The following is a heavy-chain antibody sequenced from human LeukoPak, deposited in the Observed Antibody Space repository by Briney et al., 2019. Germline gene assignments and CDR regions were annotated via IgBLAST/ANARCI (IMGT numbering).Heavy chain of an antibody. CDR3: TYPMPGNYFGY. CDR1: GFTFSSYA. Sequence: PGGSLRLSCAASGFTFSSYAMHWVRQAPGKGLEWVAVISYDGSNKYYADSVKGRFTISRDNSKNTLYLQMNSLRVEDTAVYYCTYPMPGNYFGYWGQGTLVTVSS. V-gene: IGHV3-30*03. J-gene: IGHJ4*02. D-gene: IGHD2-2*01. CDR2: ISYDGSNK.